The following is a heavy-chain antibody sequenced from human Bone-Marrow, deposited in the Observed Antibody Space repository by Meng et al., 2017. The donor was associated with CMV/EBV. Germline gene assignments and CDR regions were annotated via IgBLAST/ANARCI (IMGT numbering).Heavy chain of an antibody. Sequence: SETLSLTCAVYGGSFSSSYWTWFRQPPGKGLEWIGEINHGGGTNDNPSLKSRVTISVDTSKNQFSLKLRSVTAADTAVYYCARHEGYDDAFDIWGQGTMVTVSS. CDR1: GGSFSSSY. J-gene: IGHJ3*02. V-gene: IGHV4-34*01. D-gene: IGHD5-12*01. CDR3: ARHEGYDDAFDI. CDR2: INHGGGT.